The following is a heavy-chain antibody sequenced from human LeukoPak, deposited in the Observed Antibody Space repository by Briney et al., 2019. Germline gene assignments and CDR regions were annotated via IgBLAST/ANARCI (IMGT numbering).Heavy chain of an antibody. Sequence: SVKVSCKASGYTFTGYYMHWVRQAPGQGLEWMGRIIPILGIANYAQKFQGRVTITADKSTSTAYMELSSLRSEDTAVYYCARSPMITFGGAYDYWGQGTLVTVSS. D-gene: IGHD3-16*01. V-gene: IGHV1-69*02. CDR1: GYTFTGYY. CDR2: IIPILGIA. CDR3: ARSPMITFGGAYDY. J-gene: IGHJ4*02.